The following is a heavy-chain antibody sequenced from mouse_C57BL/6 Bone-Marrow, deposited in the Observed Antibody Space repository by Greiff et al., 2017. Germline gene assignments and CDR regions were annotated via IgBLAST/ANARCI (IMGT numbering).Heavy chain of an antibody. Sequence: QVQLQQPGAELVKPGASVKLSCKASGYTFTSYWMHWVKQRPGQGLEWIGMIHPNSGSTNYNEKFKSKATLTVDKSSSTAYMQLSSLTSEDSAVYYCARSHYAGSIYTWYFDVWGTGTTVTASS. CDR1: GYTFTSYW. CDR2: IHPNSGST. V-gene: IGHV1-64*01. CDR3: ARSHYAGSIYTWYFDV. D-gene: IGHD1-1*01. J-gene: IGHJ1*03.